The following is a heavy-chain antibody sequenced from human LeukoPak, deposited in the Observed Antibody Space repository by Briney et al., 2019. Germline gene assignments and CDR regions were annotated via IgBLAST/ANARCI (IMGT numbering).Heavy chain of an antibody. V-gene: IGHV4-30-2*01. Sequence: SQTLSLTCAVSGGSIDSGGSSWSWIRQPPGKGLEWIGYIYHSGSAYYAPSLKSRVTISVDRSKNQFSLQLNSVTAADTAVYYCARDGGSGSFSFDYWGQGTPVTVSS. J-gene: IGHJ4*02. CDR2: IYHSGSA. CDR3: ARDGGSGSFSFDY. CDR1: GGSIDSGGSS. D-gene: IGHD3-10*01.